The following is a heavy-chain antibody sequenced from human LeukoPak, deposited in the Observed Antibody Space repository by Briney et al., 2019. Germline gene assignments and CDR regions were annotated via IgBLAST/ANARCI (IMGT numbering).Heavy chain of an antibody. J-gene: IGHJ5*02. V-gene: IGHV4-30-4*01. D-gene: IGHD3-22*01. Sequence: PSETLSLTCTVSGGSISSGDYYRSWIRQPPGKGLEWIAYMYYSGSTYYNPSLKSRVTVSADTFKNQLSLKLSSVTAADTAVYYCARPYYYDSRIDPWGQGILVTVSS. CDR3: ARPYYYDSRIDP. CDR1: GGSISSGDYY. CDR2: MYYSGST.